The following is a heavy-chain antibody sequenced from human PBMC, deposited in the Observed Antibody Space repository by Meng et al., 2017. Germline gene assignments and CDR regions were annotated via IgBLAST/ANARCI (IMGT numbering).Heavy chain of an antibody. CDR2: IYYSGST. J-gene: IGHJ5*02. V-gene: IGHV4-31*01. CDR1: GGSISSGGYY. CDR3: ARGLRCSGGSCYSSNWFDP. Sequence: QVQLQESGPGLVKPSPTLSLTCTVSGGSISSGGYYWSWIRQHPGKGLEWIGYIYYSGSTYYNPSLKSLVTISVDTSKNQFSLKLSSVTAADTAVYYCARGLRCSGGSCYSSNWFDPWGQGTLVTVSS. D-gene: IGHD2-15*01.